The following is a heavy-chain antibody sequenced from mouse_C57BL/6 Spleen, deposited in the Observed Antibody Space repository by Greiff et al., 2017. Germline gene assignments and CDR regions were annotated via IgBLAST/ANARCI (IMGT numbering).Heavy chain of an antibody. CDR2: IDPSDSYT. D-gene: IGHD3-1*01. V-gene: IGHV1-69*01. CDR3: ASGRRWFAY. J-gene: IGHJ3*01. Sequence: QVQLQQPGAELVMPGASVKLSCKASGYTFTSYWMHWVKQRPGQGLEWIGEIDPSDSYTNYNQKFKGKSTLTVDKSSSTAYMQLSSLTSEDSAVYYCASGRRWFAYWGQGTLVTVSA. CDR1: GYTFTSYW.